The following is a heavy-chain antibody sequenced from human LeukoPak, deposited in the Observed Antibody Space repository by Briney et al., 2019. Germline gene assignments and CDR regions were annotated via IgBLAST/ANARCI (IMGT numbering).Heavy chain of an antibody. Sequence: SETLSLTCTVSGGSISSSSYFWGWIRQPPGEGLEWIGTIYHRGVTHYNPSLKSRVTISVDTSKNQFSLKLTSVTAADTAVYYCARLYGYSYGLGYFDYWGQGTLVTVSS. CDR2: IYHRGVT. J-gene: IGHJ4*02. CDR3: ARLYGYSYGLGYFDY. CDR1: GGSISSSSYF. D-gene: IGHD5-18*01. V-gene: IGHV4-39*01.